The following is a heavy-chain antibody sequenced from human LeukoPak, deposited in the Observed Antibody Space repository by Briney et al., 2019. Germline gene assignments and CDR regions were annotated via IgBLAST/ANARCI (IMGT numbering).Heavy chain of an antibody. Sequence: GGSLRLSCAASGFTFSTYEMNWVRQAPGKGLEWVSHISSSGSTTYDADSVKGRFTISRDNTKNSLYLQMNSLRAEDTAVYYCASPQYYFDYWGQGTLVTVSS. D-gene: IGHD5-24*01. J-gene: IGHJ4*02. V-gene: IGHV3-48*03. CDR1: GFTFSTYE. CDR2: ISSSGSTT. CDR3: ASPQYYFDY.